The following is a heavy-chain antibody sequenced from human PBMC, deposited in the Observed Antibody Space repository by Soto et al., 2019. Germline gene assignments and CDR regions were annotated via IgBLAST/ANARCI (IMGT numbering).Heavy chain of an antibody. J-gene: IGHJ6*02. D-gene: IGHD2-2*02. CDR1: GFTFSSYA. CDR3: AKGGYCSSTSCYTPDDYYYYYGMDV. CDR2: VSGSGGST. Sequence: PGGSLRLSCAASGFTFSSYAMSWVRQAPGKGLEWVSAVSGSGGSTYYADSVKGRFTISRDNSKNTLYLQMNSPRAEDTAVYYCAKGGYCSSTSCYTPDDYYYYYGMDVWGQGTTVTVSS. V-gene: IGHV3-23*01.